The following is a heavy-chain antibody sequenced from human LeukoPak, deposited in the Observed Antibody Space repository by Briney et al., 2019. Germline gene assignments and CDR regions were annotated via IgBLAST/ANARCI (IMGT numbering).Heavy chain of an antibody. V-gene: IGHV3-23*01. CDR1: GFTFSSYA. CDR3: AKLWTGTTMNPIDY. CDR2: ISGSGGST. J-gene: IGHJ4*02. Sequence: QPGGSLRLSCAASGFTFSSYAMSWVRQAPGKGLEWVSAISGSGGSTYYADSVKGRFTISRDNSKNTLYLQMNSLRAEDTAVYYCAKLWTGTTMNPIDYWGQGTLVTVSS. D-gene: IGHD1-1*01.